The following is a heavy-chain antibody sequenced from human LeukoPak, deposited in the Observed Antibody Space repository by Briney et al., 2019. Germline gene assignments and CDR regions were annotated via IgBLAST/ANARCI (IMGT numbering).Heavy chain of an antibody. Sequence: GESLRLSCAASGFTFGSYAMSWVRQTPGKSLEWVSIISNGGVTTYYADSVKGRFTISRDNSKNTLYPQMNSLRAEDTAVYYCAKGSASPFTPVGANDWGQGTLVTVSS. CDR1: GFTFGSYA. V-gene: IGHV3-23*01. D-gene: IGHD1-26*01. CDR3: AKGSASPFTPVGAND. CDR2: ISNGGVTT. J-gene: IGHJ4*02.